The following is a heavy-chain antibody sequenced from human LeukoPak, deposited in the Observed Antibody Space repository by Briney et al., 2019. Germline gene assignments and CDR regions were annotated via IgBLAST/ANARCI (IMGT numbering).Heavy chain of an antibody. V-gene: IGHV4-59*08. CDR1: GGSISSYY. Sequence: SETLSLTCNISGGSISSYYWSWIRQPPGKGLEWIGYIYYSGSTNYNPSLKSRVTISVDTSKNQFSLKLSSVTAADTAVYYCARLVTRPYGVDVWGQGTTVTVSS. CDR2: IYYSGST. CDR3: ARLVTRPYGVDV. J-gene: IGHJ6*02. D-gene: IGHD2-21*02.